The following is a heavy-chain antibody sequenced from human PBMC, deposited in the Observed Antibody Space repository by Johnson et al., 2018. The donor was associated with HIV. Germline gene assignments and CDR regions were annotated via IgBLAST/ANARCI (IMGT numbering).Heavy chain of an antibody. J-gene: IGHJ3*01. D-gene: IGHD3-22*01. CDR3: ARAYSDISGYYPHAFHV. Sequence: QVQLVESGGGVVQPGRSLRLSCAASGFTFSSYAMHWVRQAPGKGLEWVSVIYSGGNTYHADSVMGRFTISRDKSENTVYLQMNRLRAEDTAVYFCARAYSDISGYYPHAFHVWGQGTVVIVSS. CDR1: GFTFSSYA. V-gene: IGHV3-NL1*01. CDR2: IYSGGNT.